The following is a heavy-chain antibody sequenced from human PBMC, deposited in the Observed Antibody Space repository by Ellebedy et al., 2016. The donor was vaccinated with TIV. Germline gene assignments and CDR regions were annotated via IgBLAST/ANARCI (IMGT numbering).Heavy chain of an antibody. J-gene: IGHJ2*01. CDR3: ARSPAKGQYWYFDL. CDR1: GGSISSGGYY. V-gene: IGHV4-31*03. Sequence: MPSETLSLTCTVSGGSISSGGYYWSWIRQHPGKGLEWIGYIYYSGSTYYNPSLKSRVTISVDTSKNQFSLKLSSVTAADTAVYYCARSPAKGQYWYFDLWGRGTLVTVSS. CDR2: IYYSGST.